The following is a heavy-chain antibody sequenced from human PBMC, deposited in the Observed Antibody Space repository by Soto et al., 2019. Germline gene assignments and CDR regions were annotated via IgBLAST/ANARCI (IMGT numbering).Heavy chain of an antibody. J-gene: IGHJ6*03. CDR3: ARGVWVTDGGMNYYYYYMDV. CDR2: IIPVLNIT. V-gene: IGHV1-69*02. Sequence: QVQLVQSGAEVQKPGSSLRVSCEASGGTLSSYTFNWVRQAPGQGLEWMGRIIPVLNITNYAQNFKGRVTITADKYTRTVYMELSSLRYDVSAIYYCARGVWVTDGGMNYYYYYMDVWGKGSTVTVSS. D-gene: IGHD2-21*02. CDR1: GGTLSSYT.